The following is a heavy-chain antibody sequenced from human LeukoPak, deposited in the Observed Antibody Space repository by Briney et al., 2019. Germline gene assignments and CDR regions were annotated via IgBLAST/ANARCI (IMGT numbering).Heavy chain of an antibody. CDR2: VGESGGRT. CDR3: AKRGVVIRVILVGFHKEAYYFDS. V-gene: IGHV3-23*01. Sequence: GGSLRLSCAVSGITLSNYCMSWVRQPPGEGLEWVAGVGESGGRTNYEASVMGRFTISRDNPKNTLYLQMNSLRAEDTAVYFCAKRGVVIRVILVGFHKEAYYFDSWGQGALVTVSS. CDR1: GITLSNYC. D-gene: IGHD3-22*01. J-gene: IGHJ4*02.